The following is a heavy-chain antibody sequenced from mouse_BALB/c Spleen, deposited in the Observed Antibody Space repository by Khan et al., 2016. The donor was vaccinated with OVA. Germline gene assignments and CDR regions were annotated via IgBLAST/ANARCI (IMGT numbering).Heavy chain of an antibody. Sequence: QIQLVESGPELKKPGETVKISCKASGYTLTDYGMNWVKQAPGQGLKWMGWINTYTGEATYADDFKGRFTFSLETSATTASLQINNLKTEDTATYCCSSANGNYSVAYWGQGTLVTVSA. D-gene: IGHD2-1*01. CDR2: INTYTGEA. V-gene: IGHV9-3-1*01. CDR3: SSANGNYSVAY. J-gene: IGHJ3*01. CDR1: GYTLTDYG.